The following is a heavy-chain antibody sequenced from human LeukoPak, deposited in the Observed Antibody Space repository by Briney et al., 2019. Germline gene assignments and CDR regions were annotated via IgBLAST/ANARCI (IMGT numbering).Heavy chain of an antibody. Sequence: GASVKVSCKASGYIFTSYYMHWVRQAPGQGLEWMGIINPSGGSTNYAQKFQGRVTMTRDTSTSTVYMELSSLRSEDTAVYYCARGVGARHRAGDYYYYYMDVWGKGTTVTVSS. CDR1: GYIFTSYY. V-gene: IGHV1-46*01. CDR3: ARGVGARHRAGDYYYYYMDV. CDR2: INPSGGST. J-gene: IGHJ6*03. D-gene: IGHD1-26*01.